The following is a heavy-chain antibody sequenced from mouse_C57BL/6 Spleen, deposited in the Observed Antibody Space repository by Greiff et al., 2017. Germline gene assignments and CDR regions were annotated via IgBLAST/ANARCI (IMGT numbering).Heavy chain of an antibody. CDR1: GYTFTSYG. CDR2: IYPRSGST. CDR3: ARGGSDAMDY. V-gene: IGHV1-81*01. Sequence: VQLQESGAELVRPGASVKLSCKASGYTFTSYGISWVKQRTGQGLEWIGEIYPRSGSTYYNEKFKGKATLTADKSSNTAYMKLRSLTSEDSAVYFCARGGSDAMDYWGQGTSVTVSS. J-gene: IGHJ4*01.